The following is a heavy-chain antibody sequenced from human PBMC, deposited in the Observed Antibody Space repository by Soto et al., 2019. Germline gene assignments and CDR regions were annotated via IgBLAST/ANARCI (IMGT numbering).Heavy chain of an antibody. CDR3: AKDNSLTTSYFDH. J-gene: IGHJ4*02. CDR2: IYWHSGTI. CDR1: GFPFGDYA. V-gene: IGHV3-9*01. D-gene: IGHD4-17*01. Sequence: EVQLVESGGGLVQPGRSLRLSCAASGFPFGDYAMHWVRQAPGKGLEWVSSIYWHSGTIDYADSVKGRFTISRDNAKNSLYLQMNSLRPEDTAMYYCAKDNSLTTSYFDHWGQGTLVTVSS.